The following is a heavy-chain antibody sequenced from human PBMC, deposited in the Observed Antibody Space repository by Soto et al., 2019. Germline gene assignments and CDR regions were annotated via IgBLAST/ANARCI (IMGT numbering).Heavy chain of an antibody. V-gene: IGHV3-23*01. Sequence: EVQLLESGGGLVQPGESLRLSCAASGFILSNYDMSWVRQAPGKGLEWVSGISSAGTTYYADSVKGRFTISRDNSKNALYLQMNSLRAEDTAAYYCARNLGGGADCWGQGTLVTASS. D-gene: IGHD3-10*01. J-gene: IGHJ4*02. CDR2: ISSAGTT. CDR3: ARNLGGGADC. CDR1: GFILSNYD.